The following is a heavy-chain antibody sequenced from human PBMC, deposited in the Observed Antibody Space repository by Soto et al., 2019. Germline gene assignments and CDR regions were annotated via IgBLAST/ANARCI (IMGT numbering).Heavy chain of an antibody. Sequence: QVQLQQWGAGLLKPSETLSLTCAVYGGSFRGYYWSWIRQPPGKGLEWIGEINHSGSTNYNPSLQRRVTISVDTSKDKFTLKLSGVTAADTAVYYCASVVVAVAGFYGMDVWGQGTTVTVSS. D-gene: IGHD6-19*01. J-gene: IGHJ6*02. CDR3: ASVVVAVAGFYGMDV. CDR1: GGSFRGYY. CDR2: INHSGST. V-gene: IGHV4-34*01.